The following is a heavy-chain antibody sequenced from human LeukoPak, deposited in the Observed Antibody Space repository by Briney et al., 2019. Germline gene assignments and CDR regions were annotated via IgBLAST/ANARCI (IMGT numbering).Heavy chain of an antibody. CDR1: GYTLTELS. CDR3: ATWDVWGSYRSGGDYYFDY. V-gene: IGHV1-24*01. J-gene: IGHJ4*02. D-gene: IGHD3-16*02. CDR2: FDPEDGET. Sequence: ASVTVSFKVSGYTLTELSMHWVRQAPGKGLEWMGGFDPEDGETIYAQKFQGRVTMTEDTSTDPAYMELSSLRSEETAVYYCATWDVWGSYRSGGDYYFDYWGEGTLVTVSS.